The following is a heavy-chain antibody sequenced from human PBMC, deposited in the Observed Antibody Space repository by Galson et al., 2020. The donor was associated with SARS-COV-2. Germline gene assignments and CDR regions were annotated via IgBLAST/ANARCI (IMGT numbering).Heavy chain of an antibody. V-gene: IGHV4-59*08. CDR1: GGSISSYY. CDR3: ARGGSRDYTSSSLDY. J-gene: IGHJ4*02. D-gene: IGHD4-17*01. Sequence: SETLSLTCAVSGGSISSYYWSWVRQPPGKGLEWIKYIYYNGKTNYNPSLKSRVTISVDTSKNQFSLNLYSVTAADTALYYCARGGSRDYTSSSLDYWGQGILVTVSS. CDR2: IYYNGKT.